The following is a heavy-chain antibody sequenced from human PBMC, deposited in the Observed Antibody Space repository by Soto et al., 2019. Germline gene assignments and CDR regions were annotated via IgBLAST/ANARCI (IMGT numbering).Heavy chain of an antibody. CDR2: ISAYNDNT. CDR3: ARERPPADY. CDR1: GYTFNSYG. Sequence: QVQLVQSGAEVKKPGASVKVSCKASGYTFNSYGISWVRHAPGQGLAWMGGISAYNDNTNYAQNLQGRVTMTTDTSTSTAYRELRSLRSDYTAVYYCARERPPADYWGQGTLVTVAS. J-gene: IGHJ4*02. V-gene: IGHV1-18*01.